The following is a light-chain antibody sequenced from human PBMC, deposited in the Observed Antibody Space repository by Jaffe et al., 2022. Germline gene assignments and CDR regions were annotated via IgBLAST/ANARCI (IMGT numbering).Light chain of an antibody. CDR3: CSYGGTYTS. J-gene: IGLJ2*01. Sequence: QSALTQPRSVSGSPGQSVTISCTGTSSDVGRYNYVSWYQHYPGKAPKLMIYGVNLRPSGVPDRFSGSKSGNTASLTISGLQVEDEADYFCCSYGGTYTSFGGGTKLTVL. V-gene: IGLV2-11*01. CDR2: GVN. CDR1: SSDVGRYNY.